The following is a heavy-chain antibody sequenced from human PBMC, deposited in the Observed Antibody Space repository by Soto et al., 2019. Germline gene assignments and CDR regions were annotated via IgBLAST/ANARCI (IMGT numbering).Heavy chain of an antibody. CDR2: IYPGDSDT. Sequence: PGESLKISCKGSGYSFTSYWIGWVRQMPGKGLEWMGIIYPGDSDTRYSPSFQGQVTISADKSISTAYLQWSSLKASDTAMYYCARHPYYDFWSGYQRDSYYYYGMDVWGQGTTVTVSS. D-gene: IGHD3-3*01. V-gene: IGHV5-51*01. CDR1: GYSFTSYW. CDR3: ARHPYYDFWSGYQRDSYYYYGMDV. J-gene: IGHJ6*02.